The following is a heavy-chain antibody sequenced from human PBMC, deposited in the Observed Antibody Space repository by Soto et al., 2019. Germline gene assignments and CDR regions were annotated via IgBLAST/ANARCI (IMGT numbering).Heavy chain of an antibody. Sequence: GGSLRLSCAASGFTFSSYSMNWVRQAPGKGLEWVSYISSSSSTIYYADSVKGRFTISRDNAKNSLYLQMNSLRAEDTAVYYCARAKLRYFDWLELDAFDIWGQGTMVTVS. CDR2: ISSSSSTI. CDR1: GFTFSSYS. D-gene: IGHD3-9*01. V-gene: IGHV3-48*01. J-gene: IGHJ3*02. CDR3: ARAKLRYFDWLELDAFDI.